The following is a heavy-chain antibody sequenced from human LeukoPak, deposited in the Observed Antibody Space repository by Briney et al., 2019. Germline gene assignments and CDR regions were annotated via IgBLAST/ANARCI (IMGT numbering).Heavy chain of an antibody. CDR3: ASETRRWLVFDY. D-gene: IGHD6-19*01. CDR1: GFTFSSYG. CDR2: IRYDGSNK. Sequence: GGSLRLSCAASGFTFSSYGMHWVRQAPGKGLEWVAFIRYDGSNKYYADSVKGRFTISRDNSKNTLYLQMNSLRAEDTAVYYCASETRRWLVFDYWGRGTLVTVSS. J-gene: IGHJ4*02. V-gene: IGHV3-30*02.